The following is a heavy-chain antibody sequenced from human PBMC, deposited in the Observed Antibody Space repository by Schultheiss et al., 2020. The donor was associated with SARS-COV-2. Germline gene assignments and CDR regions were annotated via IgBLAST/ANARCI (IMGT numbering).Heavy chain of an antibody. CDR3: AKDGGGGTGHYRYFDS. CDR2: ISGSGGST. V-gene: IGHV3-23*01. J-gene: IGHJ4*02. D-gene: IGHD3-22*01. CDR1: GFTFSNAW. Sequence: GGSLRLSCAASGFTFSNAWMNWVRQAPGKGLEWVSAISGSGGSTYYADSVKGRFTISRDISKNILYLQMNSLRAEDTAVYYCAKDGGGGTGHYRYFDSWGQGTLVTVSS.